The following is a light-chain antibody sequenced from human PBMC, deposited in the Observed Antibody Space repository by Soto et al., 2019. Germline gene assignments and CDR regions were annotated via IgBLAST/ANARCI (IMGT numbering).Light chain of an antibody. CDR1: SSDVGGYNY. V-gene: IGLV2-14*01. J-gene: IGLJ3*02. CDR3: SSYTTSSTWV. CDR2: DVT. Sequence: QSVLTQPASVSGSPGQSITISCTGTSSDVGGYNYVSWYQQHPGKAPKLMIYDVTNRPSGVSSRFSGSKSGNTASLTISGLQGEDEADYYCSSYTTSSTWVVGGGTKLTVL.